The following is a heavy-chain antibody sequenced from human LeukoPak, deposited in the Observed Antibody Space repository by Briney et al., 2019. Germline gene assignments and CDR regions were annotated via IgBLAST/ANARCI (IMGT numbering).Heavy chain of an antibody. J-gene: IGHJ4*02. Sequence: GGSLRLSCAASGFTVSSNYMSWVRQAPGKGLEWVSVIYSGGSTNYADSVKGRFTISRDNSKNTLYLQMGSLRAEDMAVYYCARGERRDGYNSLGNFDYWGQGALVTVSS. CDR2: IYSGGST. CDR1: GFTVSSNY. CDR3: ARGERRDGYNSLGNFDY. V-gene: IGHV3-53*05. D-gene: IGHD5-24*01.